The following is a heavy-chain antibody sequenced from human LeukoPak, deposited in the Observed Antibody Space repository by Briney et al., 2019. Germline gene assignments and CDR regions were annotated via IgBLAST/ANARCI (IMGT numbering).Heavy chain of an antibody. CDR2: IWYDGSNK. J-gene: IGHJ4*02. CDR1: GFTFSSYG. Sequence: PGGSLRLSCAASGFTFSSYGMHWVRQAPGKGLEWVAVIWYDGSNKYYADSVKGRFTISRDSSKNTLYLQMNSLRAEDTAVYYCARESPFAYSSSHLDYWGQGTLVTVSS. CDR3: ARESPFAYSSSHLDY. V-gene: IGHV3-33*01. D-gene: IGHD6-13*01.